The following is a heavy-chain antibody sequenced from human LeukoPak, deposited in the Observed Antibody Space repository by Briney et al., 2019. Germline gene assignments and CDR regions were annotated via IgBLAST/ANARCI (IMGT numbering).Heavy chain of an antibody. V-gene: IGHV3-30*03. CDR2: ISYDGSNK. J-gene: IGHJ4*02. D-gene: IGHD5-12*01. CDR3: ARVATTKEHYFDY. Sequence: PGRSLRLSCAASGFTFSSYGMHWVRQAPGKGLEWVAVISYDGSNKYYADSVKGRFTISRDNSKNTLYLQMNSLRAEDTAVYYCARVATTKEHYFDYWGQGTLVTVSS. CDR1: GFTFSSYG.